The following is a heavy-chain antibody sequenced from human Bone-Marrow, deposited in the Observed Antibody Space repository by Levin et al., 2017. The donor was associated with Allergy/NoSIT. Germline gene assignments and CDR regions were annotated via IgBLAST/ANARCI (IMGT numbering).Heavy chain of an antibody. Sequence: GGSLRLSCVASGFTFIDNYMSWVRQAPGKGLEYVSGIFSGGDIFYSDSVRGRFTVSRDNSKNPLYLQMNSLTAQDTAVYYCARDSTYWGRGTLVTVSS. CDR3: ARDSTY. V-gene: IGHV3-53*01. J-gene: IGHJ4*02. CDR2: IFSGGDI. D-gene: IGHD2-2*01. CDR1: GFTFIDNY.